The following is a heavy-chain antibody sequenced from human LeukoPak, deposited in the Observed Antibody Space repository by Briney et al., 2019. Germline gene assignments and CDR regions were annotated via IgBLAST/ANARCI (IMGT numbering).Heavy chain of an antibody. CDR1: GGSISSTTYY. V-gene: IGHV4-39*01. CDR2: SYYSGST. CDR3: ARHLLGYCSGGNCYYFDF. J-gene: IGHJ4*02. D-gene: IGHD2-15*01. Sequence: SETLSLTCTVSGGSISSTTYYWGWIRQPPGKGLEWIGSSYYSGSTYYNPSLKSRVTISVDTSKNQFSLKLSSVTAADTAVYYCARHLLGYCSGGNCYYFDFWGQGTLVTISS.